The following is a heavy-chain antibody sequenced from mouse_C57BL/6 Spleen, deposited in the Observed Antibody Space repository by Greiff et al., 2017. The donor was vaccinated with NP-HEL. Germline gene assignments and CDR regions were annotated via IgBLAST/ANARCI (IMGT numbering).Heavy chain of an antibody. Sequence: VQLQQSGPELVKPGASVKISCKASGYAFSSSWMNWVKQRPGKGLEWIGRIYPGDGDTNYNGKFKGKATLTADKSSSTAYMQLSSLTSEDSAVYFCAGGNAAWFAYWGQGTLVTVSA. CDR1: GYAFSSSW. V-gene: IGHV1-82*01. CDR2: IYPGDGDT. D-gene: IGHD2-1*01. CDR3: AGGNAAWFAY. J-gene: IGHJ3*01.